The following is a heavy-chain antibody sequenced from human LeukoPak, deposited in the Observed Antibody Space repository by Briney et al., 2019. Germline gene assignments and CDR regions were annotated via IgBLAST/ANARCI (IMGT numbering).Heavy chain of an antibody. Sequence: ASVKVSCKASGGTFSSYAISWVRQAPGQGLEWMGGIIPIFGTANYAQKFQGRVTITADESTSTAYMELSSLRSEDTAVYYCARDGAHSSGWLGNWSDPWGQGTLVTVSS. CDR1: GGTFSSYA. CDR2: IIPIFGTA. J-gene: IGHJ5*02. CDR3: ARDGAHSSGWLGNWSDP. V-gene: IGHV1-69*13. D-gene: IGHD6-25*01.